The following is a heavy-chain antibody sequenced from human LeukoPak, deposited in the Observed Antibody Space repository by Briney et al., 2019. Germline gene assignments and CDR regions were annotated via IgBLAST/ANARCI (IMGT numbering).Heavy chain of an antibody. CDR3: ARDGPYSTSATHPP. D-gene: IGHD6-6*01. V-gene: IGHV3-30*03. CDR2: ISYDGSNK. Sequence: GGSLRLSCAASGFTFSNYGMHWVRQAPGKGLEWVAVISYDGSNKYYADSVKGRFTISRDDSKNTLYLQMDSLRAEDTAVYYCARDGPYSTSATHPPWGQGTLVTVSS. J-gene: IGHJ5*02. CDR1: GFTFSNYG.